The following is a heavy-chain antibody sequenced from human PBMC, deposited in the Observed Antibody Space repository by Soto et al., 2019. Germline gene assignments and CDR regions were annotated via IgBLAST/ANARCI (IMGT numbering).Heavy chain of an antibody. CDR1: GGSISSGGYS. J-gene: IGHJ5*02. Sequence: QLQLQESGSGLVKPSQTLSLTCAVSGGSISSGGYSWSWIRQPPGKGLEWIGNIYHSGSTYYNPSLKSRVTISVDRSKNQFSLKLSSVTAADTAVYYCARGHDYGDYGGWFDPWGQGTLVTVSS. CDR2: IYHSGST. CDR3: ARGHDYGDYGGWFDP. V-gene: IGHV4-30-2*01. D-gene: IGHD4-17*01.